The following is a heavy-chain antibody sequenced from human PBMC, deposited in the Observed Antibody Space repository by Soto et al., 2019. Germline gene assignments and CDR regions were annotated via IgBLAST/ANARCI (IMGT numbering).Heavy chain of an antibody. J-gene: IGHJ4*02. Sequence: PGESLKISCAASGFIVSNAWMSWVRQAPGKGLELVGRIKKNADGGTTDYAAPVEGRFTISRDDSKNTLFLQMNSLRPEDIAVYYCTTNPVGYRYFDYWGQGTLVTVSS. D-gene: IGHD5-18*01. CDR2: IKKNADGGTT. V-gene: IGHV3-15*01. CDR1: GFIVSNAW. CDR3: TTNPVGYRYFDY.